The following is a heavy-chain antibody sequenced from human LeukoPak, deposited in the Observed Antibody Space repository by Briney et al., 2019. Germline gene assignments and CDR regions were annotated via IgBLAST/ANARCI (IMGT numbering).Heavy chain of an antibody. CDR3: ARAWRGCSSTSCYDYYYYGMDV. J-gene: IGHJ6*02. CDR1: GGSISSYY. CDR2: IYYSGSA. V-gene: IGHV4-59*08. Sequence: SETLSLTCTVSGGSISSYYWSWIRQPPGKGLEWIGYIYYSGSANYNPSLKSRVTISVDTSKNQFSLKLSSATAADTAVYYCARAWRGCSSTSCYDYYYYGMDVWGQGTTVTVSS. D-gene: IGHD2-2*01.